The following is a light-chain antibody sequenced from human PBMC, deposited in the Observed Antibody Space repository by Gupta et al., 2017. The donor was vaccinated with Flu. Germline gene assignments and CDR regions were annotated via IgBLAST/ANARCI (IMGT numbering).Light chain of an antibody. CDR2: ADS. CDR3: QVWDSSSDRVV. CDR1: NIGSKS. V-gene: IGLV3-21*02. J-gene: IGLJ2*01. Sequence: SSVLTQPPSVSVSPGQTARITCGGNNIGSKSVHWYQQKPGQAPVLVVYADSDRPSGIPERFSGSNSGNTATLTISRVEAGDEADYYCQVWDSSSDRVVFGGGTKLTVL.